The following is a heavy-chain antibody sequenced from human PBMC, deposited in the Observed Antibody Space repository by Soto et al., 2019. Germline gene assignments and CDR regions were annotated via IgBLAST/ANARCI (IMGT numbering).Heavy chain of an antibody. CDR3: ARQRGPRHIVVVPAAIVSWFDP. Sequence: SETLSLTCTVSGGSISSGGYYWSWIRQHPGKGLEWIGYIYYSGSTYYNPSLKSRVTISVDTSKNQFSLKLSSVTAADTAVYYCARQRGPRHIVVVPAAIVSWFDPWGQGTLVTVSS. D-gene: IGHD2-2*01. J-gene: IGHJ5*02. CDR2: IYYSGST. CDR1: GGSISSGGYY. V-gene: IGHV4-31*03.